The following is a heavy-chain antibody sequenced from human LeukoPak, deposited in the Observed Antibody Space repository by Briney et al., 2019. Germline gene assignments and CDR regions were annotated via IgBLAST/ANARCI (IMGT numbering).Heavy chain of an antibody. V-gene: IGHV3-15*01. CDR3: TTDPVGGAYLSSYVDY. D-gene: IGHD5-18*01. J-gene: IGHJ4*02. CDR2: IKSKTDGGTT. CDR1: GFTFNSYW. Sequence: GGSLRLSCAASGFTFNSYWMHWVRQPPGKGLEWVGRIKSKTDGGTTDYAAPAKGRFTISRDDSKNTLYLQMNSLKTEDTAVSYCTTDPVGGAYLSSYVDYWGQGTLVTVSS.